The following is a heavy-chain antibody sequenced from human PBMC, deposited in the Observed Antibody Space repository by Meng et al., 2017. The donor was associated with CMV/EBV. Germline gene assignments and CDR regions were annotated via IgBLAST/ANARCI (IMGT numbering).Heavy chain of an antibody. J-gene: IGHJ4*02. CDR1: GYTFTGYY. V-gene: IGHV1-2*02. CDR3: ARDSAEVTIAVAGRVSFDY. Sequence: ASVKVSCKASGYTFTGYYMHWVRQAPGQGLEWMGWINPNSGGTNYAQKFQGRVTMTRDTSISTAYMELSRLRSDDTAVYYCARDSAEVTIAVAGRVSFDYWGQGTLVTVSS. D-gene: IGHD6-19*01. CDR2: INPNSGGT.